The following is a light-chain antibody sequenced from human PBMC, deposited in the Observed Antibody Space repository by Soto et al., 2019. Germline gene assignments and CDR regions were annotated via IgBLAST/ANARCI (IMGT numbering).Light chain of an antibody. V-gene: IGKV3-20*01. J-gene: IGKJ1*01. CDR1: QSVGNNY. CDR2: GAS. CDR3: QQYVSTPWT. Sequence: EIVLTQSPGTLSLFPGERATLSCRASQSVGNNYLAWYQQRPGQAPSLLIYGASSRASGIPDRFSGSGSGTDFTLTITRLEPEDFAVYFCQQYVSTPWTVGQGTKVDIK.